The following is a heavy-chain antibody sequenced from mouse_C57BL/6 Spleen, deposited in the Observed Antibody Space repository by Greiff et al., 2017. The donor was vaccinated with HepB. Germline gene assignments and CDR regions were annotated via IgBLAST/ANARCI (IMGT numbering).Heavy chain of an antibody. Sequence: EVHLVESGGGLVKPGGSLKLSCAASGFTFSSYAMSWVRQTPEKRLEWVATISDGGSYTYYPDNVKGRFTISRDNAKNNLYLQMSHLKSEDTAMYYCARDPIYYDYVCDYWGQGTTLTVSS. J-gene: IGHJ2*01. V-gene: IGHV5-4*01. CDR2: ISDGGSYT. D-gene: IGHD2-4*01. CDR3: ARDPIYYDYVCDY. CDR1: GFTFSSYA.